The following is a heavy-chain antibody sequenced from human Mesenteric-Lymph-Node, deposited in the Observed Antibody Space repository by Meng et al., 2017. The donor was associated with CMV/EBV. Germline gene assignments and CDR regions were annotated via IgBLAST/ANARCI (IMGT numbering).Heavy chain of an antibody. CDR3: ARDRDTDWYSPFDY. Sequence: QVQLVQSGAEVKKPGASVRVSCNASGYTFIDYYINWVRQAPGQGLEWMGRINPKTGGRSYAQNFQGRVTMTRDTSINTAYMEVNRLNSDDTAMYYCARDRDTDWYSPFDYWGPGTLVTVSS. J-gene: IGHJ4*02. CDR1: GYTFIDYY. CDR2: INPKTGGR. D-gene: IGHD3-9*01. V-gene: IGHV1-2*06.